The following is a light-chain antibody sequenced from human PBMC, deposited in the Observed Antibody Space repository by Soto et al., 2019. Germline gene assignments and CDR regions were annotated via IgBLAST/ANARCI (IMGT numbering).Light chain of an antibody. J-gene: IGKJ4*01. CDR3: QQRGSWPLT. CDR2: DAS. V-gene: IGKV3-11*01. Sequence: EIVLTQSPATLSLSPGERATLSCRASQSVSVFLAWYQQKPGQAPRLLIYDASNRATGIPARFSGSGSGTDFSLTTSSLEPEDFASYYCQQRGSWPLTFGGGTKVEI. CDR1: QSVSVF.